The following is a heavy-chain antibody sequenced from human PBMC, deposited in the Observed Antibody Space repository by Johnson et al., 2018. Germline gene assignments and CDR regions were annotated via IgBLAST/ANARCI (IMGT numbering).Heavy chain of an antibody. CDR3: TRASPYDFWSGNAYDAFYI. CDR1: AFTFGDYA. CDR2: IRSKAYGGTT. V-gene: IGHV3-49*05. J-gene: IGHJ3*02. D-gene: IGHD3-3*01. Sequence: VQLVECGGGVVKPGRSLRLSCTASAFTFGDYAMSWFRQAPGKGLEWVGCIRSKAYGGTTEYAASVKGRFTIPRDDSKSIADLQMNSLKTEDTAVYYCTRASPYDFWSGNAYDAFYIWGQGTMVTVSS.